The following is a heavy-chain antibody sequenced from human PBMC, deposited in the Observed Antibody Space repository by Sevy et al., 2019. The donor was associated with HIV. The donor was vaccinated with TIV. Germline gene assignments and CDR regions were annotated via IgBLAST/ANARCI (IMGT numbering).Heavy chain of an antibody. CDR1: GYTLTKLS. Sequence: APVKVSCKVSGYTLTKLSIHWVRQAPGKGLEWMGDFDPQDGETIYAERFQGRLTMTVDTSTDTAYMELGSLTSEDTAVYYCATVGLRYYSGASSYQGDWFDPWGQGTLVTVSS. CDR2: FDPQDGET. D-gene: IGHD2-15*01. CDR3: ATVGLRYYSGASSYQGDWFDP. J-gene: IGHJ5*02. V-gene: IGHV1-24*01.